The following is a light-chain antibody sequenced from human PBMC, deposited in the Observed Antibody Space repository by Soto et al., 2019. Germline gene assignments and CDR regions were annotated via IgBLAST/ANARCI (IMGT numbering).Light chain of an antibody. CDR2: AAS. J-gene: IGKJ1*01. CDR3: QQHYNYPWT. CDR1: QSISSY. Sequence: SPSSLSASVGDRVTITCRASQSISSYLNWYQQKPGKAPKLLIYAASSLQSGVPSRFSGSGSGTDFTLTISRLQPDDFATYYCQQHYNYPWTFGQGTKVDIK. V-gene: IGKV1-39*01.